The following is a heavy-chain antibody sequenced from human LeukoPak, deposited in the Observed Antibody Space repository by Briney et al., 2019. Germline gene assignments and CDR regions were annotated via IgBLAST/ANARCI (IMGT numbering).Heavy chain of an antibody. CDR2: IYYSGST. V-gene: IGHV4-59*01. CDR3: ARAEMATIEDAFDI. Sequence: SETLSLTCTVSGGSISSYYWSWIRQLPGKGLEWIGYIYYSGSTNYNPSLKSRVTISVDTSKNQFSLKLSSVTAADTAVYYCARAEMATIEDAFDIWGQGTMVTVSS. D-gene: IGHD5-24*01. J-gene: IGHJ3*02. CDR1: GGSISSYY.